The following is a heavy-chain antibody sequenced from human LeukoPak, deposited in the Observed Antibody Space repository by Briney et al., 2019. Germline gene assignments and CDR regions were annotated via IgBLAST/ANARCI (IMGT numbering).Heavy chain of an antibody. D-gene: IGHD1-1*01. J-gene: IGHJ6*03. CDR2: VAYDGSSK. V-gene: IGHV3-30*02. CDR1: GFSVSSNY. Sequence: GGSLRLSCAASGFSVSSNYMSWVRQAPGKGLEWVAFVAYDGSSKYYRDSVKGRFIISRDYSRNTLYLQMNSLRGEDTAVYYCARDGVTRRYNMYYYMDVWGKGTTVTVSS. CDR3: ARDGVTRRYNMYYYMDV.